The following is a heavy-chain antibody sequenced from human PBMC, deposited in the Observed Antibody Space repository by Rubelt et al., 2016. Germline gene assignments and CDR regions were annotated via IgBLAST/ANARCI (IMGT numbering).Heavy chain of an antibody. Sequence: QVQLVQPGAEVKKPGASVKVSCKASGYTFTGYYMHWVRQAPGQGLEWMGWINPNSGGTNYAQKCQGRVTMTRETSSSTAYMERSRLRSDDTAVYYCARFAIGGHSSGYLFDYWGQGTLVTVSS. CDR1: GYTFTGYY. V-gene: IGHV1-2*02. CDR3: ARFAIGGHSSGYLFDY. J-gene: IGHJ4*02. CDR2: INPNSGGT. D-gene: IGHD3-22*01.